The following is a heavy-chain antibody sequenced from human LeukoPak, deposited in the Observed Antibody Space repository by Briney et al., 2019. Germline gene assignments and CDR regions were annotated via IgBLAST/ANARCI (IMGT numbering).Heavy chain of an antibody. CDR3: ARENRAVAYYFDY. CDR1: GFTFDDYT. Sequence: PGGSLRLSCAASGFTFDDYTMHWVRQAPGKGLEWVSLISWDGGSTYYADSVKGRFTISRDNAKNSLYLQMNSLRAEDTAVYYCARENRAVAYYFDYWGQGNLVTVSS. J-gene: IGHJ4*02. CDR2: ISWDGGST. V-gene: IGHV3-43*01. D-gene: IGHD6-19*01.